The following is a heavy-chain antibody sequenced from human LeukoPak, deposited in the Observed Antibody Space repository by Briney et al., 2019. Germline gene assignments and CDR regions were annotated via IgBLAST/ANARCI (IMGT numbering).Heavy chain of an antibody. J-gene: IGHJ5*02. Sequence: GGSLRLSCAASGFTFSSYEMNWVRQAPGKGLEWVSYISSSSSTIYYVDSVKGRFTISRDNAKNSLYLQMNSLRAEDTAVYYCARVSGYCSGGSCRHWFDPWGQGTLVTVSS. CDR2: ISSSSSTI. V-gene: IGHV3-48*01. CDR3: ARVSGYCSGGSCRHWFDP. CDR1: GFTFSSYE. D-gene: IGHD2-15*01.